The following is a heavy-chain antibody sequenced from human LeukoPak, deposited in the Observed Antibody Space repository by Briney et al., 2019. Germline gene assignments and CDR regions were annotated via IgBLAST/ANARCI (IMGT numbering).Heavy chain of an antibody. CDR2: ISVSGGST. Sequence: GGSLRLSCAASGFTFNNYAMNLVRQAPGKGLEWVSAISVSGGSTYYADSVKGRFTISRDNSKNTLYLRMNSLRAEDTAVYYCAKDKGYSGSLGAFDIWGQGTMVTVSS. J-gene: IGHJ3*02. CDR3: AKDKGYSGSLGAFDI. V-gene: IGHV3-23*01. D-gene: IGHD1-26*01. CDR1: GFTFNNYA.